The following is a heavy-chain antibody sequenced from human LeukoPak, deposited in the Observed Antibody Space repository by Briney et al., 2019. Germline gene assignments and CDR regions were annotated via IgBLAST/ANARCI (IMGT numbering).Heavy chain of an antibody. CDR1: GGSISSSSYY. J-gene: IGHJ6*02. D-gene: IGHD6-13*01. Sequence: PSETLSLTCTVSGGSISSSSYYWGWIRQPPGKGLEWIGSIYYSGSTYYNPSLKSRVTISVDTSKNQFSLKLSSVTAADTAVYYRARDRPSSSWYGTLIKFMDVWGQGTTVTVSS. CDR3: ARDRPSSSWYGTLIKFMDV. CDR2: IYYSGST. V-gene: IGHV4-39*07.